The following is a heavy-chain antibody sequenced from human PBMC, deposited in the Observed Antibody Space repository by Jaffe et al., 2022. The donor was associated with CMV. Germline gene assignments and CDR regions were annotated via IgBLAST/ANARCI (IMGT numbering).Heavy chain of an antibody. Sequence: EVQLVESGGGLVKPGRSLRLSCTASGFTFGDYAMSWFRQAPGKGLEWVGFIRSKAYGGTTEYAASVKGRFTISRDDSKSIAYLQMNSLKTEDTAVYYCTRDGTPYFDWTPSYYFDYWGQGTLVTVSS. CDR3: TRDGTPYFDWTPSYYFDY. CDR2: IRSKAYGGTT. CDR1: GFTFGDYA. V-gene: IGHV3-49*05. J-gene: IGHJ4*02. D-gene: IGHD3-9*01.